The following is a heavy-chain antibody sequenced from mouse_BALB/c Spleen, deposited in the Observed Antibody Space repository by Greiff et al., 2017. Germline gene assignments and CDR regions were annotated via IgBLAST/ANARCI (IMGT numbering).Heavy chain of an antibody. CDR2: IYPGGGYT. CDR1: GYTFTNYW. J-gene: IGHJ2*01. Sequence: VKLVESGAELVRPGTSVKISCKASGYTFTNYWLGWVKQRPGHGLEWIGDIYPGGGYTNYNEKFKGKATLTADTSSSTAYMQLSSLTSEDSAVYFCARRGDSSGYDYWGQGTTLTVSS. CDR3: ARRGDSSGYDY. V-gene: IGHV1-63*02. D-gene: IGHD3-2*01.